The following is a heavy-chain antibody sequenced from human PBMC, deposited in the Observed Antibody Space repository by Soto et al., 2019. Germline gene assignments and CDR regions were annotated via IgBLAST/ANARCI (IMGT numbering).Heavy chain of an antibody. J-gene: IGHJ4*02. V-gene: IGHV3-30*18. CDR3: AKGPYVVVPAAMEGNFDY. Sequence: QVQLVESGGGVVQPGRSLRLSCAASGFTFSSYGMHWVRQAPGKGLEWVAVISYDGSNKYYADSVKGRFTISRDNSKNTLYLQMNSLRAEDTAVYYCAKGPYVVVPAAMEGNFDYWGQGTLVTVSS. D-gene: IGHD2-2*01. CDR1: GFTFSSYG. CDR2: ISYDGSNK.